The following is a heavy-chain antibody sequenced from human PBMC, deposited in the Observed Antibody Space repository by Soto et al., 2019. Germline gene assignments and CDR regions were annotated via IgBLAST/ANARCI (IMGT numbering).Heavy chain of an antibody. CDR2: IDYNGVT. CDR3: GKVLVGATSLRRTDSDF. V-gene: IGHV4-39*01. D-gene: IGHD1-26*01. J-gene: IGHJ4*02. Sequence: LSLTCAVSGRSIERTDYFCGWIRQPPRKGLEWIWSIDYNGVTYYGPSLKSRVAISKDTSKKQFSLTMTSVTAADTAVYHCGKVLVGATSLRRTDSDFWTQGILVTVSS. CDR1: GRSIERTDYF.